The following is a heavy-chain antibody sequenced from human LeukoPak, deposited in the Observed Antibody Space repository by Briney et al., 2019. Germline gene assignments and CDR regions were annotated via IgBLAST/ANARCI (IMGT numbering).Heavy chain of an antibody. CDR1: GYTFTSYD. CDR2: MNPNSGNT. Sequence: GASVKVSCKASGYTFTSYDINWVRQATGQGLEWMGWMNPNSGNTGYAQKFQGRVTMTRSTSISTAYMELSSLRAEDTAVYYCARDQSAGSSSWSRDWFDPWGQGTLVTVSS. CDR3: ARDQSAGSSSWSRDWFDP. V-gene: IGHV1-8*01. J-gene: IGHJ5*02. D-gene: IGHD6-13*01.